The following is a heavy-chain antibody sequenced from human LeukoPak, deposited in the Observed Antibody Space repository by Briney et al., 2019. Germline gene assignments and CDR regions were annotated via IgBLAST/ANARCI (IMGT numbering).Heavy chain of an antibody. CDR1: GFTFSSYA. J-gene: IGHJ4*02. D-gene: IGHD1-26*01. CDR2: ISGSGGST. V-gene: IGHV3-23*01. CDR3: AKVVGATTRGYFDY. Sequence: GGSLRLSCAASGFTFSSYAMSWVRQATGKGLEWVSTISGSGGSTYYADSVKGRFTISRDNSKNTLYLQMNSLRAEDTAVYYCAKVVGATTRGYFDYWGQGTLVTLSS.